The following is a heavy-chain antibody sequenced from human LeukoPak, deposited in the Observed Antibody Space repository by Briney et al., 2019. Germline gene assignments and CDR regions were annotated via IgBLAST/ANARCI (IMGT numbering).Heavy chain of an antibody. CDR1: GYTSTSYY. V-gene: IGHV1-46*01. CDR2: INPSGGST. Sequence: ASVKVSCKAAGYTSTSYYMHWVRQAPGQGLEWMGIINPSGGSTSYAQKFQGRVTMTRDMSTSTVYMELSSLRSEDTAVYYCARGTGIAARRHYYYYYYMDVWGKGTTVTVSS. J-gene: IGHJ6*03. CDR3: ARGTGIAARRHYYYYYYMDV. D-gene: IGHD6-6*01.